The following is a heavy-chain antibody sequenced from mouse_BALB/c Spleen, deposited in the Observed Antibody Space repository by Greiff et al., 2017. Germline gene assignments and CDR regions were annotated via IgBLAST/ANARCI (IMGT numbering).Heavy chain of an antibody. Sequence: VQLQQSGAELVKPGASVKLSCKASGYTFTSYWMHWVKQRPGQGLEWIGEINPGNGRTNYNEKFKSKATLTVDKSSSTAYMQPSSLTSEDSAVFYCGRGRLPPYNARNSGGKGTSVTVPS. V-gene: IGHV1S81*02. D-gene: IGHD3-2*02. J-gene: IGHJ4*01. CDR2: INPGNGRT. CDR3: GRGRLPPYNARNS. CDR1: GYTFTSYW.